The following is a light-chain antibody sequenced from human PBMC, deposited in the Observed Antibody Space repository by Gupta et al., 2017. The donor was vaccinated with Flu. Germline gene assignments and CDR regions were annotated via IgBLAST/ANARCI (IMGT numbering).Light chain of an antibody. CDR2: SDN. CDR1: SSNVGSNT. CDR3: SAWDDSLNGRV. Sequence: SVLTQPPSASGTPGQRVTISCSGSSSNVGSNTVSWYQQFPGTAPKLLIYSDNQRPSGVPDRFSGSKSATSASLAISGLQSEDEADYYCSAWDDSLNGRVFGGGTKLAVL. J-gene: IGLJ3*02. V-gene: IGLV1-44*01.